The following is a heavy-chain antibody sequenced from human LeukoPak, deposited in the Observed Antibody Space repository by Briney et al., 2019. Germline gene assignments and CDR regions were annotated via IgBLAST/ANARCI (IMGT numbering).Heavy chain of an antibody. J-gene: IGHJ4*02. CDR3: ARRDGYNSFYFDY. D-gene: IGHD5-24*01. V-gene: IGHV4-59*08. CDR1: GGSISSYY. CDR2: IYYSGST. Sequence: SETLSLTCTVSGGSISSYYCSWIRQPPGKGLEWIGYIYYSGSTKYNPSLKSRVTISVDTSKNQFSLKLSSVTAADTAVYYCARRDGYNSFYFDYWGQGTLVTVSS.